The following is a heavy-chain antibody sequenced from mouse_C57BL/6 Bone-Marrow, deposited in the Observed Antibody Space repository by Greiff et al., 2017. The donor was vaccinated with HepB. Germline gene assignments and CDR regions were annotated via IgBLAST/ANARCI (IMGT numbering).Heavy chain of an antibody. CDR1: GFTFSSYT. V-gene: IGHV5-9*01. CDR2: ISGGGGNT. Sequence: EVQGVESGGGLVKPGGSLKLSCAASGFTFSSYTMSWVRQTPEKRLEWVATISGGGGNTYYPDSVKGRFTISRDNAKNTLYLQMSSLRSEDTALYYCARWGYYGSSWYFDVWGTGTTVTVSS. D-gene: IGHD1-1*01. J-gene: IGHJ1*03. CDR3: ARWGYYGSSWYFDV.